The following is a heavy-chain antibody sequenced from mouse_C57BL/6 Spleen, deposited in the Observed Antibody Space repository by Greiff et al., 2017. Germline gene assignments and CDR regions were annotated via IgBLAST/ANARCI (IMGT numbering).Heavy chain of an antibody. CDR3: ARPYYSNYVDFDY. CDR1: GYTFTDYY. J-gene: IGHJ2*01. D-gene: IGHD2-5*01. CDR2: INPYNGGT. Sequence: EVQLQQSGPVLVKPGASVKMSCKASGYTFTDYYMNWVKQSHGKSLEWIGVINPYNGGTSYNQKFKGKATLTVDKSSSTAYMELNSLTSEDSAVXYCARPYYSNYVDFDYWGQGTTLTVSS. V-gene: IGHV1-19*01.